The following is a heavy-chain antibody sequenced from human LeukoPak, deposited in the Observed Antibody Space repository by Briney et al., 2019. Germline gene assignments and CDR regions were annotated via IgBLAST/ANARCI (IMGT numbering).Heavy chain of an antibody. J-gene: IGHJ4*02. CDR2: ITGGGDTT. V-gene: IGHV3-23*02. CDR1: GFTFITY. Sequence: GGSLRLSCAASGFTFITYMNWVRQAPGKGLEWVSGITGGGDTTFYGESVKGRFTISRDNHKNTLYLQVSSLRADDTAVYYCARDARLMAFDNWGQGTLVTVSS. D-gene: IGHD2-8*01. CDR3: ARDARLMAFDN.